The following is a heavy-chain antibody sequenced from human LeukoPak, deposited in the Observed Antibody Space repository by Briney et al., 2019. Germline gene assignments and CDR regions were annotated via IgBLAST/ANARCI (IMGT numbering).Heavy chain of an antibody. CDR2: IIPIFGTA. CDR3: ARGGVGPTHWFDP. CDR1: GGTFSRNA. Sequence: ASVKVSCKASGGTFSRNAISWVRQAPGQGLEWMGGIIPIFGTANYAENFQGRVTITTDEITSTAYMELRSLTSDDTAVYYCARGGVGPTHWFDPWGQGTRVTVSS. V-gene: IGHV1-69*05. D-gene: IGHD1-26*01. J-gene: IGHJ5*02.